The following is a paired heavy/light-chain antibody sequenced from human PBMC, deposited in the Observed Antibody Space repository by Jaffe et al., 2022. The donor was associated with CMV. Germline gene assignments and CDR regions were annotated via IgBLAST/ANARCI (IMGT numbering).Light chain of an antibody. CDR2: AAS. CDR1: QTFSDN. Sequence: EIVMTQSPATLSVSPGETATLSCRASQTFSDNLAWYQQKPGQAPRLLIYAASTRATGIPARFSGNGSGTEFTLTISSLQSEDFAVYYCQQYYNWPLGFGPGTKVDMK. V-gene: IGKV3-15*01. J-gene: IGKJ3*01. CDR3: QQYYNWPLG.
Heavy chain of an antibody. Sequence: QITLEESGPALVKPTQTLTLTCTFSGFSLTTAGVGVGWIRQPPGKALQWLALIYWDDDKRYNSSLKNRLTITKDTSKNQVVLTMTNADPEDTATYFCGHRTPWGSYYDYWGQGTLVTVSS. J-gene: IGHJ4*02. CDR3: GHRTPWGSYYDY. D-gene: IGHD3-16*01. V-gene: IGHV2-5*02. CDR1: GFSLTTAGVG. CDR2: IYWDDDK.